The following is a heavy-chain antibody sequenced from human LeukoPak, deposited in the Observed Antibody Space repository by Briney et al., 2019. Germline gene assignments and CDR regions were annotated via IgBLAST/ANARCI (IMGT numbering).Heavy chain of an antibody. V-gene: IGHV3-7*01. Sequence: GGSLRLSCAASGFTFSTNWMSWVRQAPGKGLEWVANIKQDGSAKYYVDSVKGRFTVSRDNAKNSAYLQMNTLRAEDTAVYYCSRDPTLSYWGQGTLVTVSS. CDR1: GFTFSTNW. J-gene: IGHJ4*02. CDR3: SRDPTLSY. CDR2: IKQDGSAK.